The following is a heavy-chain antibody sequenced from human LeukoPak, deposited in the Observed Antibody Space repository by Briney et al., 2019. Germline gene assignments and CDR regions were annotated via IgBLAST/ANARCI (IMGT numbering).Heavy chain of an antibody. CDR1: GFTFSSYW. CDR3: ARWQGSGWHDC. J-gene: IGHJ4*02. CDR2: IKPDGSEI. Sequence: GGSLRLSCVASGFTFSSYWMSWVRQAPGKGLECVANIKPDGSEIYYVDSVKGRFTISRDNTKNSLYLQMNSLRAEDAAVYYCARWQGSGWHDCWGQGTLVTVTS. D-gene: IGHD6-19*01. V-gene: IGHV3-7*03.